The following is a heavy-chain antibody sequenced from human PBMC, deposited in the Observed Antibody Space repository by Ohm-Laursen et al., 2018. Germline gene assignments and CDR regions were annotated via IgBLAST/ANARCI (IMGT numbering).Heavy chain of an antibody. CDR2: ITLKTDGETT. D-gene: IGHD1-26*01. J-gene: IGHJ4*02. CDR1: GFTFSDTW. Sequence: GSLRLSCTASGFTFSDTWMSWVRQAPGKGLEWVGRITLKTDGETTDYAAPVKGRFTISRDDSKNILSLQMNSLKNEDTAIYYCITGVGATPLDYWGQGTLVTVSS. V-gene: IGHV3-15*01. CDR3: ITGVGATPLDY.